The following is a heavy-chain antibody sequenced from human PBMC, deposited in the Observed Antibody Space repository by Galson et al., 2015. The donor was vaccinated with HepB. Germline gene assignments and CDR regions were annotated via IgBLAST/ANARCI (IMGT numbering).Heavy chain of an antibody. CDR1: GFTFSSYG. J-gene: IGHJ3*02. V-gene: IGHV3-30*18. CDR3: AKEIHSIVVVVAADMGDAFDI. Sequence: SLRLSCAASGFTFSSYGMHWVRQAPGKGLEWVAVISYDGSNKYYADSVKGRFTISRDNSKNTLYLQMNSLRAEDTAVYYCAKEIHSIVVVVAADMGDAFDIWGQGTMVTVSS. D-gene: IGHD2-15*01. CDR2: ISYDGSNK.